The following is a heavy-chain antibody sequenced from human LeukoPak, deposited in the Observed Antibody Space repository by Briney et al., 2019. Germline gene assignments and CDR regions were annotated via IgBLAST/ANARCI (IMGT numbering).Heavy chain of an antibody. CDR3: ARGLEWQRPNWFDP. J-gene: IGHJ5*02. CDR1: GGTFSSYT. D-gene: IGHD3-3*01. CDR2: ITPILGIA. V-gene: IGHV1-69*02. Sequence: GASVKVSCKASGGTFSSYTISWVRQAPGQGLEWMGRITPILGIANYAQKFQGRVTITADKSTSTAYMELSSLRSDDTAVYYCARGLEWQRPNWFDPWGQGTLVTVSS.